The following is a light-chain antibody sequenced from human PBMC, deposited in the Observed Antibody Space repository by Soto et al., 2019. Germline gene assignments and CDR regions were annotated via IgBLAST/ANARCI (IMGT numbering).Light chain of an antibody. V-gene: IGLV3-1*01. CDR1: KLGDKY. CDR3: QAWDSSTVV. J-gene: IGLJ2*01. CDR2: QDS. Sequence: SYELTQPPSVSVSPGQTAFITCSGDKLGDKYACWYQRKPGQSPVLLIYQDSKRPSGIPERFSGSNSGNTATLTISGTQAMDEADYYCQAWDSSTVVFGGGTKVTVL.